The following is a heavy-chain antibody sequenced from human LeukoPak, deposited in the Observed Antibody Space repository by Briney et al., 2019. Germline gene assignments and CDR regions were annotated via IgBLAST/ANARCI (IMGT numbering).Heavy chain of an antibody. V-gene: IGHV4-4*07. J-gene: IGHJ4*02. D-gene: IGHD3-22*01. CDR2: IYTSGST. CDR1: GGSISSYY. CDR3: ARDGGAGYYDSSGYPGFDY. Sequence: PSETLSLTCTVSGGSISSYYWSWIRQPAGKGLEWIGRIYTSGSTNYNPSLKSRVTMSVDTSKNQFSLKLSSVTAADTAVYYCARDGGAGYYDSSGYPGFDYWGQGTLVTVSS.